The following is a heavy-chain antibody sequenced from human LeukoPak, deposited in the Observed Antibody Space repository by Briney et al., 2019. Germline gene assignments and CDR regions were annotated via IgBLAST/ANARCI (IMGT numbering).Heavy chain of an antibody. CDR3: ATGLRYYRGLKLSYYFDY. Sequence: ASVKVSCKASGYTFTSYGISWVRQAPGQGLEWMGWISAYNGNTNYAQKLQGRVTMTTDTSTSTAYMELRSLRSDDTAVYYCATGLRYYRGLKLSYYFDYWGQGTLVTVSS. D-gene: IGHD3-9*01. J-gene: IGHJ4*02. CDR2: ISAYNGNT. V-gene: IGHV1-18*01. CDR1: GYTFTSYG.